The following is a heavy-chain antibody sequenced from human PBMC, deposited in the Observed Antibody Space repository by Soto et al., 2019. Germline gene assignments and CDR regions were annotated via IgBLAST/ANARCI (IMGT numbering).Heavy chain of an antibody. CDR1: GFTFDDYA. CDR3: AKGQGFGELLGYYFDY. CDR2: ISWNSGSI. V-gene: IGHV3-9*01. D-gene: IGHD3-10*01. Sequence: EVQLVESGGGLVQPGRSLRLSCAASGFTFDDYAMHWVRQAPGKGLEWVSGISWNSGSIGYADSVKGRFTISRDNAKNSLYLQMNSLRAEDTALYYCAKGQGFGELLGYYFDYWGQGTLVTVSS. J-gene: IGHJ4*02.